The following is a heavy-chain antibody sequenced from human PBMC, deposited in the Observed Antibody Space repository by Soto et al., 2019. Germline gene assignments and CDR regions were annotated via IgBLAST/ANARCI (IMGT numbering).Heavy chain of an antibody. CDR1: GFTFDDYA. Sequence: PGGSLRLSCAASGFTFDDYAMHWVRQAPGKGLEWVSGISWNSGSIGYADSVKGRFTISRDNAKNSLYLQMNSLRAEDTALYHCAKDVYCSGGSCYSGAFDIWGQGTMVTVSS. CDR2: ISWNSGSI. D-gene: IGHD2-15*01. CDR3: AKDVYCSGGSCYSGAFDI. J-gene: IGHJ3*02. V-gene: IGHV3-9*01.